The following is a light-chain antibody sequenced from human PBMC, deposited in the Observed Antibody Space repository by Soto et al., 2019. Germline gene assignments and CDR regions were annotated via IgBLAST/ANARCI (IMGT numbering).Light chain of an antibody. CDR1: STDFGSYNV. Sequence: QSALTQPASVSGSPGQSITISCTGTSTDFGSYNVVSWYQQHPGKAPKLMIYEGNKRPSGVSNRFSGSKSGNTASLTISGLQAEDESDYYCCSYASSSTFDVVFGGGTKLTVL. V-gene: IGLV2-23*03. J-gene: IGLJ2*01. CDR2: EGN. CDR3: CSYASSSTFDVV.